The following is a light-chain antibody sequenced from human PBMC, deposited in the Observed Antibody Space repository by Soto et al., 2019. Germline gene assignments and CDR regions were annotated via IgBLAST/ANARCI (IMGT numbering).Light chain of an antibody. Sequence: QSVLTQPASVSGSPGQSITISCTGTSSDVGAYTYVSWYQQHPGKAPKLMIYEVSNRPSGVSNRFSGSKSGNTASLTISGLQAEDEADYYCASYTTSSTYVFGTGTEVTVL. CDR2: EVS. CDR1: SSDVGAYTY. CDR3: ASYTTSSTYV. V-gene: IGLV2-14*01. J-gene: IGLJ1*01.